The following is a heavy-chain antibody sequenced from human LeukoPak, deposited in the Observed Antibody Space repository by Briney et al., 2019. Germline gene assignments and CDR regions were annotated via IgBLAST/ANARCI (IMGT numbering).Heavy chain of an antibody. CDR3: ARSELGYDYYYMDV. J-gene: IGHJ6*03. V-gene: IGHV3-21*01. CDR1: GFTLSNYN. D-gene: IGHD7-27*01. Sequence: GGSLRLSCAASGFTLSNYNLNWVRQAPGKGLEWVSSISSSSSYIYYADSVKGRSTISRDNAKNSLYLQMNSLRGEDTGLYYCARSELGYDYYYMDVWGKGTTVTVSS. CDR2: ISSSSSYI.